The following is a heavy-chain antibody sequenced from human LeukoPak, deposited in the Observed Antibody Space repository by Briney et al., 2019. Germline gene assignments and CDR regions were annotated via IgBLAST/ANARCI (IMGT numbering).Heavy chain of an antibody. CDR1: GFTFSSYA. CDR2: ISYDGSNK. CDR3: AKDKGWLQSYFDY. Sequence: GRSLRLSCAASGFTFSSYAMHWVRQAPGKGLEWVAVISYDGSNKYYADSVKGRFTISRDNSKNTLYLQMNSLRAEDTALYYCAKDKGWLQSYFDYWGQGTLVTVSS. D-gene: IGHD5-24*01. J-gene: IGHJ4*02. V-gene: IGHV3-30*04.